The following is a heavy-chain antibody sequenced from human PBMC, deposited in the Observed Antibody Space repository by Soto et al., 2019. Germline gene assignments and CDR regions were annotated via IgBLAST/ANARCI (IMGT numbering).Heavy chain of an antibody. CDR2: ISSSSNTI. CDR3: VRGVPGDTSYIWYGMDV. D-gene: IGHD5-18*01. J-gene: IGHJ6*02. Sequence: EVLLVESGGGLVQPGGSLRLSCAASGFTFSSYSTNWVRQAPGKGLQMISYISSSSNTIYYADSVKGRFTISRDYANNSVYLHMNRVPDVETGVYYCVRGVPGDTSYIWYGMDVWGQGTTVTASS. V-gene: IGHV3-48*02. CDR1: GFTFSSYS.